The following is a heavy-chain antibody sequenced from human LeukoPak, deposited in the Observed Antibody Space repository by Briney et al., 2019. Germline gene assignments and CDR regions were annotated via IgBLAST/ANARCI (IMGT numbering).Heavy chain of an antibody. CDR1: GFTFSTYA. J-gene: IGHJ4*02. CDR2: ISGSGTHT. V-gene: IGHV3-23*01. D-gene: IGHD4-17*01. Sequence: GGSLRLSCPASGFTFSTYAMSWVRQAPGKGLKGVSGISGSGTHTYYADSVKGRFTISRDNSKNTLYLQMNGLRAEDTAVYYCAKERDYGHFDYWGQGTLVTVSS. CDR3: AKERDYGHFDY.